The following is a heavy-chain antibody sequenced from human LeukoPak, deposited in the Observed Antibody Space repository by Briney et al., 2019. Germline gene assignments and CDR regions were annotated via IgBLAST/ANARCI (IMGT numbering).Heavy chain of an antibody. J-gene: IGHJ6*04. CDR2: IWYDGSNK. CDR3: ASGDVPAATYYYYYGMDV. CDR1: GFTFSSYG. Sequence: PGRSLRLSCAASGFTFSSYGMHWDRPAQGEGREWVAVIWYDGSNKYYADSVKGRLTISRDNCKTTLYLQMNSLRAEDTAVYYCASGDVPAATYYYYYGMDVWGKGTTVTVSS. D-gene: IGHD2-2*01. V-gene: IGHV3-33*01.